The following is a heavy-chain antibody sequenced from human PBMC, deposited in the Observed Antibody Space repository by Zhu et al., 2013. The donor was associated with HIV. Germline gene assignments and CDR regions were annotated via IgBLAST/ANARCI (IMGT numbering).Heavy chain of an antibody. J-gene: IGHJ5*02. Sequence: QVQLQESGPGLVKASETLSLTCTVSGDSVTSGSYFWSWIRQPPGRGLEWIGYIYYSGSTKYNPSLNSRVTISVDTSKNQFSLKLTSVSAADTAMYYCARVTYYYGSGKFEWCDPWGQGTLVTVSS. CDR3: ARVTYYYGSGKFEWCDP. CDR2: IYYSGST. CDR1: GDSVTSGSYF. D-gene: IGHD3-10*01. V-gene: IGHV4-61*01.